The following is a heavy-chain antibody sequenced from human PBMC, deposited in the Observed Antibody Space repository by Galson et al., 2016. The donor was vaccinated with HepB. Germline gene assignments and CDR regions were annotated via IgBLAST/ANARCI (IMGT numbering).Heavy chain of an antibody. V-gene: IGHV3-21*01. D-gene: IGHD3-10*01. Sequence: SLRLSCAASGFTFSSYSLNWVRQAPGKGLEWVSSISRGSAYIYYADSVKGRFTISRDNAKNSLYLQMHSLRAEDTAVYYCARPRDNYGHAFDIWGPGTLVTVSS. CDR3: ARPRDNYGHAFDI. CDR1: GFTFSSYS. CDR2: ISRGSAYI. J-gene: IGHJ3*02.